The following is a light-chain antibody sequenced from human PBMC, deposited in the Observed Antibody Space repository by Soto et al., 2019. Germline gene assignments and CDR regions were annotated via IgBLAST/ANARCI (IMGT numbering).Light chain of an antibody. V-gene: IGKV3-20*01. CDR3: QQYGTSPPLT. J-gene: IGKJ4*01. CDR2: GAS. Sequence: VLTQSPGTLSLSPVDRATLSCRASQTVASNFLAWYQHKPGHSPRLLIYGASTRATDIPDRFSGSGSGPDFTLTISRLEPEDSAVYYCQQYGTSPPLTFCGGTKVEIK. CDR1: QTVASNF.